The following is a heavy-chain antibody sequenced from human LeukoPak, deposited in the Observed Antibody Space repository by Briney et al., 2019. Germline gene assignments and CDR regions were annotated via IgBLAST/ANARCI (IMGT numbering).Heavy chain of an antibody. CDR1: GGSFSGYY. D-gene: IGHD5-24*01. V-gene: IGHV4-34*01. CDR3: ARALRWLHGTYYFDY. Sequence: PSETLSLTCAVYGGSFSGYYWSWIRQPPGKGLEWIGEINHSGSTNYNPSLKSRVTISVDTSKNQFSLELSSVTAADTAVYYCARALRWLHGTYYFDYWGQGTLVTVSS. J-gene: IGHJ4*02. CDR2: INHSGST.